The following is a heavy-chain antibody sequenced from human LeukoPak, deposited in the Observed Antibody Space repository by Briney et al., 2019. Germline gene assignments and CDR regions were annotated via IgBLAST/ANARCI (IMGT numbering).Heavy chain of an antibody. CDR2: INHSGST. Sequence: SETLSLTCAVYGGSFSGYYWSWIRQPPGKGLEWIGEINHSGSTNYNPSLKSRVTISVDTSKNQFSLKLSSVTAADTAVYYCARLITFGGVIVTAFDIWGQGTMVTVSS. V-gene: IGHV4-34*01. D-gene: IGHD3-16*02. CDR3: ARLITFGGVIVTAFDI. J-gene: IGHJ3*02. CDR1: GGSFSGYY.